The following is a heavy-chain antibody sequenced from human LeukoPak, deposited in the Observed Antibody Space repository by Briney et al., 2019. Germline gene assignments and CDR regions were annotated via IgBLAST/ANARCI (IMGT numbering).Heavy chain of an antibody. V-gene: IGHV3-23*01. J-gene: IGHJ4*02. D-gene: IGHD6-6*01. Sequence: GGSLRLSCVASGFPFTFAMSWVRQAPGKGLEWVSTVSGSGADTYYADSVRGRFTISRDNSRNMLFLQMNSLRTEDTAVCYCAKQSTARSLGEGGQGTLVTVSS. CDR2: VSGSGADT. CDR1: GFPFTFA. CDR3: AKQSTARSLGE.